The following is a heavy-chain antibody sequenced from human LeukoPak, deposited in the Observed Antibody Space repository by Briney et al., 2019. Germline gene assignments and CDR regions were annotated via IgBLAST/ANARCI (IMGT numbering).Heavy chain of an antibody. J-gene: IGHJ4*02. CDR1: GFTFSSYA. CDR3: AKAMGGGIAVADY. Sequence: PGGSLRLSCAASGFTFSSYAMHWVRQAPGKGLEWVAVISYDGSNKYYADSVKGRFTISRDNSKNTLYLQMNSLRAGDTAVYYCAKAMGGGIAVADYWGQGALVTVSS. CDR2: ISYDGSNK. V-gene: IGHV3-30-3*01. D-gene: IGHD6-19*01.